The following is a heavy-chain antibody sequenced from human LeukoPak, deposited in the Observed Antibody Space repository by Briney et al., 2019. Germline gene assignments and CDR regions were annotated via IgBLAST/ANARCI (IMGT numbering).Heavy chain of an antibody. D-gene: IGHD5-12*01. Sequence: ASVKVSCKASGYTFTGYYMHWVRQAPGQGLEWMGWINPNSGGTNYAQKFQGRVTMTRDTSISTAYMVLSRLRSDDTAVYYCARVVAVATGFDYWGQGTLVTVSS. CDR3: ARVVAVATGFDY. CDR1: GYTFTGYY. CDR2: INPNSGGT. V-gene: IGHV1-2*02. J-gene: IGHJ4*02.